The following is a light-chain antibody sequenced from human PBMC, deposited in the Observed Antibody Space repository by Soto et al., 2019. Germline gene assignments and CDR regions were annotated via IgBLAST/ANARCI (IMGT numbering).Light chain of an antibody. J-gene: IGKJ4*01. CDR3: QKHSNWHRLT. CDR1: QSVSSY. CDR2: DAS. Sequence: EIVLTQSPATLSLSPGERATLSCRASQSVSSYLAWYQQKPGQAPRLLIYDASNRATGIPARFSGSGSGTDFTLTLSSLEPEDFAVYYRQKHSNWHRLTFGGWTKVEIK. V-gene: IGKV3-11*01.